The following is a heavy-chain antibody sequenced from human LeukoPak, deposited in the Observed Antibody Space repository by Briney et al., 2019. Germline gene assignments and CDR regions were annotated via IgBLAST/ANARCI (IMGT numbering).Heavy chain of an antibody. CDR1: GYSISSGYY. CDR3: AGDYDILTGYYNY. V-gene: IGHV4-38-2*02. Sequence: SETLSLTCTVSGYSISSGYYWGWIRQPPGKGLEWIGSIYHSGSTYYNPSLKSRVTISVDTSKNQFSLKLSSVTAADTAVYYCAGDYDILTGYYNYWGQGTLVTVSS. CDR2: IYHSGST. D-gene: IGHD3-9*01. J-gene: IGHJ4*02.